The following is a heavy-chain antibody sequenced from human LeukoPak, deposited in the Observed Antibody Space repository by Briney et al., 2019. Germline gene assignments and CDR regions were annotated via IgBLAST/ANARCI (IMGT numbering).Heavy chain of an antibody. Sequence: ASVKVSCKASGYTFTGYYMHWVRQAPGQGLEWMGWINPNSGGTNYAQKFQGRVTMTRDTSINTAYMELSRLRSDDTAVYYCARDIGGTPGIVAAAPSNFDHWGQGTLVTVSS. CDR3: ARDIGGTPGIVAAAPSNFDH. CDR2: INPNSGGT. J-gene: IGHJ4*02. CDR1: GYTFTGYY. V-gene: IGHV1-2*02. D-gene: IGHD6-13*01.